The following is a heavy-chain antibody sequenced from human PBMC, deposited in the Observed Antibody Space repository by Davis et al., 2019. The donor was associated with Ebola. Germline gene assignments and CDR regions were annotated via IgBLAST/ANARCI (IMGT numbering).Heavy chain of an antibody. J-gene: IGHJ6*04. V-gene: IGHV2-70*01. CDR2: IDWDDDK. D-gene: IGHD5-18*01. CDR1: GFSLSTSGMC. Sequence: SGPTLVKPTQTLTLTCTFSGFSLSTSGMCVSWIRQPPGKALEWLALIDWDDDKYYSTSLKTRLTISKDTSKNQVVLTMTNMDPVDTATYYCARIRRYSYGTGIVYYYYYGMDVWGKGTTVTVSS. CDR3: ARIRRYSYGTGIVYYYYYGMDV.